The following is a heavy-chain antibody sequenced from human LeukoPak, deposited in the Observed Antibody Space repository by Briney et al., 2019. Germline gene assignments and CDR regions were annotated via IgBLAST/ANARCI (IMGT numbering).Heavy chain of an antibody. CDR1: GGSFSSGTYY. J-gene: IGHJ6*02. CDR2: THYSGST. D-gene: IGHD3-10*01. V-gene: IGHV4-61*01. CDR3: ARYYRGGYYSGMDV. Sequence: PSETLSLTCTVSGGSFSSGTYYWSWIRQPPGTGLEWIAYTHYSGSTNYNPSLKSRVTISVDTSNNQFSLKVSSVTAADTAVYYCARYYRGGYYSGMDVWGQGTTVTVSS.